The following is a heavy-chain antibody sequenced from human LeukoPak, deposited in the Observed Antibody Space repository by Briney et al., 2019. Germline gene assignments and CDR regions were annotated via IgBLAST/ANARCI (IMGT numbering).Heavy chain of an antibody. CDR3: ATSYQLLSSIRFLVVYYFDY. CDR1: GFTFSSYA. CDR2: ISGSVGST. J-gene: IGHJ4*02. Sequence: GGSLRLSCAASGFTFSSYAVSWVRHAAGKGLELVSAISGSVGSTYYAASVKGRFTISRDNSKNTLYLQMNSLRAEDTAVYYCATSYQLLSSIRFLVVYYFDYWGQGNLVTVSS. V-gene: IGHV3-23*01. D-gene: IGHD2-2*01.